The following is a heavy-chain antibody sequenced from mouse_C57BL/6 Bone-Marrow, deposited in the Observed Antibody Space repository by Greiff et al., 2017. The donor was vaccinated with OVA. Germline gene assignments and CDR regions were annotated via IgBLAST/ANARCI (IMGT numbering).Heavy chain of an antibody. J-gene: IGHJ4*01. V-gene: IGHV5-17*01. CDR2: ISSGSSTF. Sequence: EVKLVESGGGLVKPGGSLKLSCAASGFTFSDYGMNWVRQAPEKGLEWVAYISSGSSTFYYADTVKGRVTISRANAKKTLFLQMTSLRSEDKAMYYCARKNYGSSYAMDYCGQGTSVTVSS. CDR3: ARKNYGSSYAMDY. D-gene: IGHD1-1*01. CDR1: GFTFSDYG.